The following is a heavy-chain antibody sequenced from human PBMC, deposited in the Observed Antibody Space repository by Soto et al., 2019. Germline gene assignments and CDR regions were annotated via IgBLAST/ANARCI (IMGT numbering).Heavy chain of an antibody. CDR2: ISSSSSYI. Sequence: GGSLRLSCAASGFTFSSYSMNWVRQAPGKGLEWVSSISSSSSYIYYADSVKGRFTISRDNAKNSLYLQMNSLRAEDTAVYYCARAYYDFWGGYYTAFDYWGQGTLVTVSS. CDR1: GFTFSSYS. CDR3: ARAYYDFWGGYYTAFDY. V-gene: IGHV3-21*01. D-gene: IGHD3-3*01. J-gene: IGHJ4*02.